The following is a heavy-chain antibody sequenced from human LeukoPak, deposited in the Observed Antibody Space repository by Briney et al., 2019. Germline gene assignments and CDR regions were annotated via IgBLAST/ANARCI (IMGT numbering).Heavy chain of an antibody. CDR3: ARYHRGWSYFDY. Sequence: AETLSLTCTVSGDSISNYYWSWIRQPPGKGLDWIGYIFYSGSTNYNPSLKSRVTMSVDTSKSQFSLKLSSVTAADTAIYYCARYHRGWSYFDYWGQGTLVTVSS. CDR2: IFYSGST. D-gene: IGHD6-19*01. V-gene: IGHV4-59*01. J-gene: IGHJ4*02. CDR1: GDSISNYY.